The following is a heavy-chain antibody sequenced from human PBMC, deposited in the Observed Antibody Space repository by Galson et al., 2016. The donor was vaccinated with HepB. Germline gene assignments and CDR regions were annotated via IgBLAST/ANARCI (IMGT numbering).Heavy chain of an antibody. J-gene: IGHJ5*02. CDR1: GYTFTSRV. CDR3: TRGVTEATFWFDP. Sequence: SVKVSCKASGYTFTSRVVHWARQAPGQRLEWMGWINGGNGNTDYSQKFQGRVTFIRDTSASTAYMELSSLTSEDTAVYYCTRGVTEATFWFDPWGQGTLVTVSS. V-gene: IGHV1-3*01. CDR2: INGGNGNT. D-gene: IGHD1-26*01.